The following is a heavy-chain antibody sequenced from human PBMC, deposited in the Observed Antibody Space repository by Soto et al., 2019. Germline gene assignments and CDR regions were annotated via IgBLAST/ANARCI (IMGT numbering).Heavy chain of an antibody. CDR1: GFTVSSNY. V-gene: IGHV3-53*01. CDR2: IYSGGST. D-gene: IGHD2-15*01. J-gene: IGHJ5*02. Sequence: EVQLVESGGGLIQPGGSLRLSCAASGFTVSSNYMSWVRQAPGKGLEWVSVIYSGGSTYYADSVKGRFTISRDNSKNTLYLQMNSLRAEDTAVYYCARVSATQGYNWFDPWGQGTLVTVSS. CDR3: ARVSATQGYNWFDP.